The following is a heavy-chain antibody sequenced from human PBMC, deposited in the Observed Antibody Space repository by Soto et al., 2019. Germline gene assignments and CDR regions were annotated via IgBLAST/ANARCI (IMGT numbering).Heavy chain of an antibody. CDR3: AKDRGGDCPDNSCYFGADY. Sequence: VQLVESGGTVVQPGGSLRLSCVGSGFTFSSYGMNWVRQAPGKGLEWVAVISDAGGSNYYAASVEGRFTISRENSKNSPSLHMDRLRVEDTAVYYCAKDRGGDCPDNSCYFGADYWGQGTPVTVSS. D-gene: IGHD2-2*01. J-gene: IGHJ4*02. V-gene: IGHV3-30*18. CDR1: GFTFSSYG. CDR2: ISDAGGSN.